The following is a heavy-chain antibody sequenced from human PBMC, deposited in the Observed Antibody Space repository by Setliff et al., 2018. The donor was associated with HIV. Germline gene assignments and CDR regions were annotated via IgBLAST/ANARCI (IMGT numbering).Heavy chain of an antibody. D-gene: IGHD3-22*01. CDR3: AREYYYDSSGYYYYYYMDV. Sequence: EASVKVSCKASGYTLTSYGISWVRQAPGQGLEWMGWISAYNGNTNYAQKLQGRVTMTTDTSTSTAYMELRSLRSDDTAVYYCAREYYYDSSGYYYYYYMDVWGKGTTVTVSS. V-gene: IGHV1-18*01. J-gene: IGHJ6*03. CDR1: GYTLTSYG. CDR2: ISAYNGNT.